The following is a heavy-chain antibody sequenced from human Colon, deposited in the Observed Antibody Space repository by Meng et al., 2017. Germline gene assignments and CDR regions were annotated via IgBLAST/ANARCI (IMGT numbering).Heavy chain of an antibody. V-gene: IGHV4-61*08. D-gene: IGHD3-16*01. CDR2: ARIDYANT. CDR1: GASVRSPDHQ. Sequence: QVQLQESGPGLVRPSETLSLICAVAGASVRSPDHQGGWVRQPPGKGLEWIGYARIDYANTNYNPSLKSRVNVSLDTSKNQFSLNVRSVTAADTAVYYCARDYWGSLDFWGQGILVTVSS. CDR3: ARDYWGSLDF. J-gene: IGHJ4*02.